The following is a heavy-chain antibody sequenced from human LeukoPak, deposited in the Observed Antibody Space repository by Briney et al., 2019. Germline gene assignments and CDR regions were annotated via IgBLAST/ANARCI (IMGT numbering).Heavy chain of an antibody. J-gene: IGHJ4*02. D-gene: IGHD3-10*01. Sequence: AASMKVSCKASGYTFTSYGFSWMRQAPGQGLEWMGWISAYNGNTNYAQKFQGRVTMTTDTSTSTAYMDLRSLKSDDTAVYYCARGLWFGPFDYWGQGTLVTVSS. V-gene: IGHV1-18*01. CDR2: ISAYNGNT. CDR1: GYTFTSYG. CDR3: ARGLWFGPFDY.